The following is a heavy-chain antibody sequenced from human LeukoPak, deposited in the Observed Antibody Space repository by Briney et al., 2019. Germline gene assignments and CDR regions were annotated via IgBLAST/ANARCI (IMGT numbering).Heavy chain of an antibody. V-gene: IGHV3-33*06. D-gene: IGHD6-19*01. CDR2: IWYEGSNK. CDR3: AKDPHSGGYNWFDP. J-gene: IGHJ5*02. CDR1: GFTFSGYG. Sequence: GRSLRLSCEASGFTFSGYGMSWVRQAPGKGLEWVAVIWYEGSNKYYADSVKGRFTISRDNSKNTLYLQMNSLRAEDTAVYYCAKDPHSGGYNWFDPWGQGTLVTVSS.